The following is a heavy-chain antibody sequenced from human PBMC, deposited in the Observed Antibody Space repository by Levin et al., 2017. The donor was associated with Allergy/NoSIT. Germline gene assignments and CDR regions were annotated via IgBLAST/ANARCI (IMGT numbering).Heavy chain of an antibody. V-gene: IGHV3-64*01. D-gene: IGHD4-17*01. CDR2: INSNGYST. J-gene: IGHJ3*01. CDR1: GFTFSSYA. CDR3: AREQDTVTSAFYF. Sequence: GGSLRLSCAASGFTFSSYAMHWVRQAPGKGLEYVAAINSNGYSTYYANSVKGRFSIFRDNSNNMVYLQMGSLRAEDMAVYYCAREQDTVTSAFYFWGQGTMVTLSS.